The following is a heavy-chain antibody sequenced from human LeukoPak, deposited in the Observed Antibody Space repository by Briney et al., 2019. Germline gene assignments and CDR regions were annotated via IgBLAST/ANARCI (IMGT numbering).Heavy chain of an antibody. CDR3: ARALPGSYYNIFDY. Sequence: SETLSLTCTVSGGSISSYYWSWIRQPPGKGLEYIGYIYSSGSTDYNPSLKSRVTISLDTPKNQFSLKLTSATAADTAKYYCARALPGSYYNIFDYWGQGTLVTVSS. CDR2: IYSSGST. CDR1: GGSISSYY. J-gene: IGHJ4*02. D-gene: IGHD3-10*01. V-gene: IGHV4-59*01.